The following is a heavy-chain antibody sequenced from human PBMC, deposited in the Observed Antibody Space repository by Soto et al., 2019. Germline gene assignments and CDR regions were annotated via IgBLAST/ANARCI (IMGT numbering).Heavy chain of an antibody. V-gene: IGHV3-21*01. J-gene: IGHJ4*02. CDR3: ARDLSYFGSGSYYYFDY. D-gene: IGHD3-10*01. CDR2: ISSSSDYI. Sequence: GGSLRLSCAASGFSFSTYSMNWFRQAPGRGLEWVSSISSSSDYIFYADSVKGRFTISRDNAENSLYLQMNSLRAEDTAVYYCARDLSYFGSGSYYYFDYWGQGILVTVSS. CDR1: GFSFSTYS.